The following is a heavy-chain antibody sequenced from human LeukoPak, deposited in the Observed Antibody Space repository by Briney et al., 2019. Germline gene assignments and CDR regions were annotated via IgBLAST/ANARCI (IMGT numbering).Heavy chain of an antibody. CDR3: ARVQITWSWAFDI. V-gene: IGHV3-7*01. J-gene: IGHJ3*02. D-gene: IGHD3-16*01. CDR2: IKQDGSEK. Sequence: GSLRLSCAASGFTFSSYAMSWVRQAPGKGLEWVANIKQDGSEKYYVDSVKGRFTISRDNAKNSLYLQMNSLRAEDTAVYYCARVQITWSWAFDIWGQGTMVTVSS. CDR1: GFTFSSYA.